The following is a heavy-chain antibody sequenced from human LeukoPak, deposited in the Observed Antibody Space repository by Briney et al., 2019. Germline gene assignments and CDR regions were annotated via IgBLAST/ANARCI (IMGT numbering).Heavy chain of an antibody. D-gene: IGHD2-21*01. J-gene: IGHJ3*02. V-gene: IGHV3-43*02. Sequence: PGGSLRLSCAASGFTFDDYAMHWVRQAPGKGLEWVSLISGDGGDTHYGDYVEGRFTISRDNSKNSVYLQMNNLRTEDTALYYCGKDRVMAYQDTADSFDICGQGTMVTVSS. CDR3: GKDRVMAYQDTADSFDI. CDR2: ISGDGGDT. CDR1: GFTFDDYA.